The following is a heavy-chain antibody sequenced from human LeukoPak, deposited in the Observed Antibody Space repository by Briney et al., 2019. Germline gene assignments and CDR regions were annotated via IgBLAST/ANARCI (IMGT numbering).Heavy chain of an antibody. Sequence: PSETLSLTCTVSGVSVSSGNYYWRWIRQPPGKGLEWIGYACKSGGTNYNPSLKGRVTISVDTSKNQFSLKLSSVTTADTAVYYCARISLTMRDAFDIWGQGTTVTVST. CDR1: GVSVSSGNYY. CDR2: ACKSGGT. J-gene: IGHJ3*02. CDR3: ARISLTMRDAFDI. D-gene: IGHD4/OR15-4a*01. V-gene: IGHV4-61*01.